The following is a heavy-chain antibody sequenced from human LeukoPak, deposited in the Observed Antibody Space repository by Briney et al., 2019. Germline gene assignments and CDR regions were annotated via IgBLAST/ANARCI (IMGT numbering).Heavy chain of an antibody. V-gene: IGHV4-34*01. Sequence: SETLSLTCAVYGGSFSGYYWSWTRQPPGKGLEWIGEINHSGSTNYNPSLKSRVTISVDTSKNQFSLKLSSVTAADTAVYYCARSHYYDSSGSQNNWFDPWGQGTLVTVSS. D-gene: IGHD3-22*01. J-gene: IGHJ5*02. CDR2: INHSGST. CDR1: GGSFSGYY. CDR3: ARSHYYDSSGSQNNWFDP.